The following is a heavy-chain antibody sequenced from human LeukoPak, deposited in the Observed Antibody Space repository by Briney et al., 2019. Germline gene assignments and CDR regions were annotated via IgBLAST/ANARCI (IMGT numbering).Heavy chain of an antibody. D-gene: IGHD3-10*01. J-gene: IGHJ4*02. V-gene: IGHV5-51*01. CDR2: IYPGDSDT. CDR1: GYSFTSYW. CDR3: ASYNYYGSGSYYMDY. Sequence: GESLKISCKGSGYSFTSYWIGWVRQMPGKGLEWVGIIYPGDSDTRYSPSFQGQVTISADKSISTAYLQWSSLKASDTAMYYCASYNYYGSGSYYMDYWGQGTLVTVSS.